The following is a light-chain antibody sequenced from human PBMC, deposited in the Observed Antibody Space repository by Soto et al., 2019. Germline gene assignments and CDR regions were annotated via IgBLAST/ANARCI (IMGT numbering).Light chain of an antibody. V-gene: IGKV3-20*01. Sequence: EIVLTQSPATLSLSPGERATLSCRASQSLSSNFLAWYQQKPGQPPRLLIYDSSTRATGFPDRFSGGGSGTDFTLTISRLEPEDFAVYYCQQFSSYPLTFGGGTKVEIK. J-gene: IGKJ4*01. CDR2: DSS. CDR1: QSLSSNF. CDR3: QQFSSYPLT.